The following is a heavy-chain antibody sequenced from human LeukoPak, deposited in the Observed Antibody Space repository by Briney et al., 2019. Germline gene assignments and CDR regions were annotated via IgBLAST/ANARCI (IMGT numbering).Heavy chain of an antibody. CDR1: GGSISTYY. CDR3: ARDWDNWNYVTYFDY. CDR2: IYYTGST. V-gene: IGHV4-59*12. Sequence: SETLSLTCTVSGGSISTYYWSWIRQPPGKGLEWIGYIYYTGSTSYNPSLKSRVTMSLDASKNQFSLQLNSVTPEDTAVYYCARDWDNWNYVTYFDYWGQGTLVTVSS. J-gene: IGHJ4*02. D-gene: IGHD1-7*01.